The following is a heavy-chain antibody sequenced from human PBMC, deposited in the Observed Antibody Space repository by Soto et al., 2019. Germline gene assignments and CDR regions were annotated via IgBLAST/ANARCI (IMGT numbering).Heavy chain of an antibody. CDR2: IGPAGDT. J-gene: IGHJ4*02. V-gene: IGHV3-13*01. Sequence: GGSLRLSCAASGFTFSMYDLHWVRQATGKGLEWVSSIGPAGDTYYVGSVKGRFTISRENTKNSLYLQMNSLRAGDTAVYYCARGVLRYFDWLFSGHLTFDYWGQGTLVTVSS. CDR1: GFTFSMYD. CDR3: ARGVLRYFDWLFSGHLTFDY. D-gene: IGHD3-9*01.